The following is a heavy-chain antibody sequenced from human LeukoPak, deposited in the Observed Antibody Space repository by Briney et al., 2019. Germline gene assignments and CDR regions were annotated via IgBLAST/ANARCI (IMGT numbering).Heavy chain of an antibody. Sequence: GGSLRLSCAASGFTFSSYGMHWVRQAPGKGLEWVSYISSSGSTIYYADSVKGRFTISRDNAKNSLYLQMNSLRAEDTAVYYCAREEYGDYGKIDYWGQGTLVTVSS. D-gene: IGHD4-17*01. J-gene: IGHJ4*02. CDR1: GFTFSSYG. CDR2: ISSSGSTI. V-gene: IGHV3-48*04. CDR3: AREEYGDYGKIDY.